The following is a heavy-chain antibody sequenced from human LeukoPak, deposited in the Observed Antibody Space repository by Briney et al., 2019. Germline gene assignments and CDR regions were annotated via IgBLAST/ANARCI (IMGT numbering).Heavy chain of an antibody. V-gene: IGHV3-48*01. Sequence: GGSLRLSCAASGFTFSSYSMNWVRQAPGKGLEWVSYISSSSSTIYYADSVKGRFTISRDNAKNSLYLQMNSLRAEDTGVYYCARGEGGILATPEDYWGQGTLVTVSS. CDR1: GFTFSSYS. J-gene: IGHJ4*02. CDR3: ARGEGGILATPEDY. CDR2: ISSSSSTI. D-gene: IGHD1-14*01.